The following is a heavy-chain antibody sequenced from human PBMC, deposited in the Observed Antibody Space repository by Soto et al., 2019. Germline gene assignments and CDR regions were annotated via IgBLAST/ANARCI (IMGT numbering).Heavy chain of an antibody. CDR3: ARAGRGYCSGGSCYSGLHGMDV. J-gene: IGHJ6*02. CDR2: IYHRGST. D-gene: IGHD2-15*01. CDR1: GGSISSSNW. V-gene: IGHV4-4*02. Sequence: QVQLQESGPGLVKPSGTLSLTCAVSGGSISSSNWWSWVRQPPGKGLEGIGEIYHRGSTNYNPSLTSRVTLSVHESKHQFALKLRSVTAAATAVYYCARAGRGYCSGGSCYSGLHGMDVWGQGTTVTVSS.